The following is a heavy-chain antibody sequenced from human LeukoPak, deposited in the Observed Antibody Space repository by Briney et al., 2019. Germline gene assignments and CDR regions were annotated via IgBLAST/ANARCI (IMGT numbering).Heavy chain of an antibody. Sequence: ASVKVSCKASGGTFGTYAISWVRQARGQGLEWMGWMNPNSGNTGYAQKFQGRVTMTRNTSISTAYMELSSLRSEDTAVYYCARRINYGSGRYGVDVWGQGTTVTVSS. V-gene: IGHV1-8*02. J-gene: IGHJ6*02. CDR2: MNPNSGNT. CDR1: GGTFGTYA. CDR3: ARRINYGSGRYGVDV. D-gene: IGHD3-10*01.